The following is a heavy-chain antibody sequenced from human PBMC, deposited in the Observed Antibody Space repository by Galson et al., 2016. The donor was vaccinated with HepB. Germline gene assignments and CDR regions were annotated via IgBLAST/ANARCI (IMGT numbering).Heavy chain of an antibody. V-gene: IGHV1-8*01. CDR2: MKPSTGDT. CDR1: GYTFTNYD. D-gene: IGHD3-22*01. CDR3: ATAGDYYDNSAFDY. J-gene: IGHJ4*02. Sequence: SVKVSCKASGYTFTNYDINWVRQATGQGLEWMGWMKPSTGDTGYAREFQGRVTMTEDTSTDTAYMELSSLRSEDTALYFCATAGDYYDNSAFDYWGQGTVVTVSS.